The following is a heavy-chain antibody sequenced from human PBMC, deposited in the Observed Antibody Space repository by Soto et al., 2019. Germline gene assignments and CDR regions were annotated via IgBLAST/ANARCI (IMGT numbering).Heavy chain of an antibody. Sequence: ASVKVSCKASGYTFTGYYMHWVRQAPGQGLEWMGWINPNSGGTNYAQKFQGRVTMTRDTSISTAYMELSRLRSDDTAVYYCAAVSSGYYYSFDYWGQGTLVTVSS. CDR3: AAVSSGYYYSFDY. CDR2: INPNSGGT. V-gene: IGHV1-2*02. CDR1: GYTFTGYY. J-gene: IGHJ4*02. D-gene: IGHD3-22*01.